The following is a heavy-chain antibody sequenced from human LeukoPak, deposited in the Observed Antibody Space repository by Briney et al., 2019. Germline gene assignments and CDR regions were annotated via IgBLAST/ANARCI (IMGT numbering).Heavy chain of an antibody. V-gene: IGHV3-23*01. CDR2: ISGSGGNT. CDR1: GFAFNTYG. CDR3: AKDRTWGLDY. J-gene: IGHJ4*02. Sequence: GGSLRLSCAASGFAFNTYGMSWVRQAPGKGLEWVSAISGSGGNTYYADSVKGRFTISRDNSKNTLYLQTNSLRAEDTALYYCAKDRTWGLDYWGQGTLVTVSS. D-gene: IGHD7-27*01.